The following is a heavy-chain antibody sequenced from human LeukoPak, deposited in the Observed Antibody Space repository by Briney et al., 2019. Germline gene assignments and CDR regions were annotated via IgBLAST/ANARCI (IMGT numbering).Heavy chain of an antibody. Sequence: PSQTLSLTCTVSGGSISSGDYYWSWIRQPPGKGLEWIGYIYYSGSTYYNPSLKSRVTISVDTSKDQFSLKLSSVTAADMAVYYCARGRSWGSYYYDSSGYYKRENWFDPWGQGTLVTVSS. D-gene: IGHD3-22*01. V-gene: IGHV4-30-4*08. CDR1: GGSISSGDYY. J-gene: IGHJ5*02. CDR2: IYYSGST. CDR3: ARGRSWGSYYYDSSGYYKRENWFDP.